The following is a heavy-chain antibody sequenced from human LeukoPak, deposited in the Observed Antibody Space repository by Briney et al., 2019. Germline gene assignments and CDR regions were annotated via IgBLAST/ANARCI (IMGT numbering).Heavy chain of an antibody. CDR2: IYPGDSDT. Sequence: GESLKISCKGSGSGVTSYWIGWVRQMPGQRLEWMGIIYPGDSDTRDSPSFQGQVTISADKSITTAYLQWSSLKASDTAIFYKQKTAYEIDYWGQGTPVTVSS. CDR1: GSGVTSYW. J-gene: IGHJ4*02. V-gene: IGHV5-51*01. CDR3: QKTAYEIDY. D-gene: IGHD2-21*01.